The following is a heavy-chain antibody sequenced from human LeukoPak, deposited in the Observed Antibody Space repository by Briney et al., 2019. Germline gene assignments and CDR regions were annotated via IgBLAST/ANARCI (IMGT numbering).Heavy chain of an antibody. CDR2: IYYSGST. D-gene: IGHD6-19*01. CDR1: GGSISSYY. V-gene: IGHV4-59*01. Sequence: KSSETLSLTCTVSGGSISSYYWSWVRQPPGKGLEWIGYIYYSGSTNYNPSLKSRVTISVDTSKNQFSLKLSSVTAADTAVYYCATFGSSGWYSWFDPWGQGTLVTVSS. J-gene: IGHJ5*02. CDR3: ATFGSSGWYSWFDP.